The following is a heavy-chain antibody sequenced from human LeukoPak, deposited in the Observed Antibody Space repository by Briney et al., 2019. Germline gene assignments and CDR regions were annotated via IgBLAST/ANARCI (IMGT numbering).Heavy chain of an antibody. V-gene: IGHV3-30*02. CDR1: GFTFSSYA. CDR3: AKGSKEVLFTRDHYMDV. CDR2: IRYDGSNK. D-gene: IGHD3-3*01. Sequence: GGSLRLSCAASGFTFSSYAMHWVRQAPGKGLEWVTFIRYDGSNKYYADSVKGRFTISRDNSKNTLYLQMNSLRAENTAVYYCAKGSKEVLFTRDHYMDVWGKGTTVTISS. J-gene: IGHJ6*03.